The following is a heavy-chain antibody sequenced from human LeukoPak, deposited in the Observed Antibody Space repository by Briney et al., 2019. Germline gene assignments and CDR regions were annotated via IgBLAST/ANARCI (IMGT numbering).Heavy chain of an antibody. J-gene: IGHJ5*02. D-gene: IGHD3-9*01. CDR3: ARRAYRRYFDWLLYPSWFDP. V-gene: IGHV4-34*01. CDR1: GGSFSGYY. Sequence: SETLSLTCAVYGGSFSGYYWSWIRQPPGKGLEWIGEINHSGSTNYNPSLKSRVTISVDTSKNQFSLKLSSVTAADTAVYYCARRAYRRYFDWLLYPSWFDPWGQGTLVTVSS. CDR2: INHSGST.